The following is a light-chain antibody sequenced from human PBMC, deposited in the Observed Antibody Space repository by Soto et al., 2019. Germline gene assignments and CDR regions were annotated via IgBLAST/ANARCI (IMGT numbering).Light chain of an antibody. CDR2: GAS. J-gene: IGKJ1*01. V-gene: IGKV3-15*01. CDR3: QQYKDWPRT. CDR1: QSVGIS. Sequence: EVVITQSPAILSVSPGERATLSCRASQSVGISVAWYQQKPGQAPRLLIYGASTRATGSPDRFRASGSATEFTLTISSLQSEDFAVYYCQQYKDWPRTFGQGTKVDIK.